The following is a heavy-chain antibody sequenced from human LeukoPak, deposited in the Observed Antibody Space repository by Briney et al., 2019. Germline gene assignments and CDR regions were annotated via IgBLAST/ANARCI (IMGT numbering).Heavy chain of an antibody. CDR1: GYTFTSYD. V-gene: IGHV1-8*01. CDR3: ARGSMVRGPTPGYNWFDP. Sequence: ASVKVSCKASGYTFTSYDINWVRQATGQGLEWMGWMNPNSGNTGYAQKFQGRVTMTRNTSISTAYMELNSLRSEDTAVYYCARGSMVRGPTPGYNWFDPWGQGTLVTVSS. D-gene: IGHD3-10*01. J-gene: IGHJ5*02. CDR2: MNPNSGNT.